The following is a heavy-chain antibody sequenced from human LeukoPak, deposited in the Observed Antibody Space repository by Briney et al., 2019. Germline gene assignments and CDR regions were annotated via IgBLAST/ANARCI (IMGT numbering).Heavy chain of an antibody. V-gene: IGHV3-23*01. Sequence: GGSLRLSCAASGFTFSSYAMSWARQAPGKGLEWVSAISGSGGSTYYADSVKGRFTISRDNSKNTLYLQMNSLRAEDTAVYYCAKDRRSQWLVQDYWGQGTLVTVSS. D-gene: IGHD6-19*01. CDR3: AKDRRSQWLVQDY. J-gene: IGHJ4*02. CDR1: GFTFSSYA. CDR2: ISGSGGST.